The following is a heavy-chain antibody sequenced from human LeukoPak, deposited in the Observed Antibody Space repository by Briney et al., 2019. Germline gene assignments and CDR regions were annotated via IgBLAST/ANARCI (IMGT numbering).Heavy chain of an antibody. CDR3: AKVIWFGELSFDY. D-gene: IGHD3-10*01. Sequence: PGGSLGLSCAASGFTFSSYAMSWVRQAPGKGLEWVSAISASGGSTYYADSVKGRFTISRDNSKNTLYLQMNSLRAEDTAVYYCAKVIWFGELSFDYWGQGTLVTVSS. CDR1: GFTFSSYA. V-gene: IGHV3-23*01. CDR2: ISASGGST. J-gene: IGHJ4*02.